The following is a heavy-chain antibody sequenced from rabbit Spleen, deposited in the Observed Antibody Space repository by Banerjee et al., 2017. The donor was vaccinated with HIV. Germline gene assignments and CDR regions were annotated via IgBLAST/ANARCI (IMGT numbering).Heavy chain of an antibody. CDR3: ARDTGSSFSSYGMDL. Sequence: QSLEKSGGGLVKPGASLTLTCKASGFSFNSGYDMCWVRQAPGKGLEWIACINAATGKPVYATWAKGRFTCSKTSSTTVTLQMTSLTVADTATYFCARDTGSSFSSYGMDLWGPGTLVTVS. J-gene: IGHJ6*01. CDR2: INAATGKP. CDR1: GFSFNSGYD. V-gene: IGHV1S40*01. D-gene: IGHD8-1*01.